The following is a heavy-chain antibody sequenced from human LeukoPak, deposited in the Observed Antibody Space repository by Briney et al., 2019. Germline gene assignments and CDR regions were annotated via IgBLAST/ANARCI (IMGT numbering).Heavy chain of an antibody. CDR1: GGTFSSYA. D-gene: IGHD2-2*01. CDR3: ARGPLRFCSSTSCYIHYYYYMDV. CDR2: IIPIFGTA. J-gene: IGHJ6*03. V-gene: IGHV1-69*05. Sequence: SVKVSCNASGGTFSSYAISWVRQAPGQGLEWMGGIIPIFGTANYAQKFQGRVTITTDESTSTAYMELSSLRSEDTAVYYCARGPLRFCSSTSCYIHYYYYMDVWGKGTTVTVSS.